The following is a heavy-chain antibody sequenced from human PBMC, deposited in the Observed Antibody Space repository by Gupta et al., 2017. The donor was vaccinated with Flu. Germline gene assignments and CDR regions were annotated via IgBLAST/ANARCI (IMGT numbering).Heavy chain of an antibody. CDR1: TFSSYG. Sequence: TFSSYGMHWVRQAPGKGLEWVAVIWSDGNNKFYADSERGRFTFSRDNSRNTMSLQMNSLRVEDTAVYYCARERGPFDAFDIWGQGTMVTVSS. D-gene: IGHD3-10*01. V-gene: IGHV3-33*01. J-gene: IGHJ3*02. CDR3: ARERGPFDAFDI. CDR2: IWSDGNNK.